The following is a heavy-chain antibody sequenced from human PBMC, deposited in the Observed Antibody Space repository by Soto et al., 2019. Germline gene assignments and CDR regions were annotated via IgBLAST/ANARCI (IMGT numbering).Heavy chain of an antibody. CDR1: GFTFSSYS. J-gene: IGHJ3*02. D-gene: IGHD6-19*01. V-gene: IGHV3-48*01. CDR2: ISSSSSTI. Sequence: PGGSLRLSCAASGFTFSSYSMNWVRQAPGKGLEWVSYISSSSSTIYYADSVKGRFTISRDNAKNSLYLQMNSLRAEDTAVYYCARDGPHRGSSGWYISSGAFDIWGQGTMVTVSS. CDR3: ARDGPHRGSSGWYISSGAFDI.